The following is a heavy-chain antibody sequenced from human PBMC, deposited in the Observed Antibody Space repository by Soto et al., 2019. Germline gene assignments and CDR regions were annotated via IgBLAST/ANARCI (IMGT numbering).Heavy chain of an antibody. D-gene: IGHD3-3*01. V-gene: IGHV5-51*01. J-gene: IGHJ6*02. CDR1: GYSFTSYW. CDR2: IYPGDSDT. CDR3: ARPRYYDFWSGEYYYYGMDV. Sequence: GESLKISCKGSGYSFTSYWIGWVRQMTGKGLEWMGIIYPGDSDTRYSPSFQGQVTISADKSISTAYLQWSSLKASDTAMYYCARPRYYDFWSGEYYYYGMDVWGQGTTVTVSS.